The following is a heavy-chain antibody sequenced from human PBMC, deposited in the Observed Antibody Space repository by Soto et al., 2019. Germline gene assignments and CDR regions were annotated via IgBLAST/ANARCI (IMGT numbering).Heavy chain of an antibody. J-gene: IGHJ6*02. CDR2: IYHSGST. CDR3: ASSALELPLYYYYYYGMDV. Sequence: QVQLQESGPGLVKPSGTLSLTCAVSGGSISSSNWWSWVRQPPGKGLEWIGEIYHSGSTNYNPSLKSRVTISVDKSKNQFSLKLSSVTAADTAVYYCASSALELPLYYYYYYGMDVWGQGTSVTVSS. D-gene: IGHD1-7*01. CDR1: GGSISSSNW. V-gene: IGHV4-4*02.